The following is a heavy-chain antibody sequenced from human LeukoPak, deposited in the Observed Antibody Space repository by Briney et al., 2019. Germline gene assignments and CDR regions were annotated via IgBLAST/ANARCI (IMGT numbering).Heavy chain of an antibody. V-gene: IGHV4-4*07. D-gene: IGHD2-15*01. Sequence: SETLSLTCTVSGGSISSYYWSWIRQPAGKGLEWIGSIYHSGSTYYNPSLKSRVTISVDTSKNQFSLKLSSVTAADTAVYYCARVNPHTYCSGGSCYVGAFDIWGQGTMVTVSS. CDR3: ARVNPHTYCSGGSCYVGAFDI. J-gene: IGHJ3*02. CDR2: IYHSGST. CDR1: GGSISSYY.